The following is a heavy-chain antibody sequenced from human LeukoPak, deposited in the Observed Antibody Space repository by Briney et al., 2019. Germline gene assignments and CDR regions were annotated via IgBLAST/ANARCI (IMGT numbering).Heavy chain of an antibody. J-gene: IGHJ4*02. CDR2: IWYDGSNK. CDR1: GFTFSSYG. CDR3: ARDRVAVAGPFDY. D-gene: IGHD6-19*01. Sequence: GRSLRLSCAASGFTFSSYGMHWVRQAPGKGLEWVAVIWYDGSNKYYADSVKGRFTISRGNSKNTLYLQMNSLRAEDTAVYYCARDRVAVAGPFDYWGQGTLVTVSS. V-gene: IGHV3-33*01.